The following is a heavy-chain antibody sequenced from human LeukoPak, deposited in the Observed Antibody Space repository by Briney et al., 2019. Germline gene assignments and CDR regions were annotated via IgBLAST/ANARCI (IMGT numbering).Heavy chain of an antibody. Sequence: TSETLSLTCTVSGGSINSTSYYRGWIRQPPGKGLEWIGNIYYSGSTYYNPSLKSRVTISVDRSKNQFSLKLSSVTAADTAVYYCARVLVAQPPISQFDYWGQGTLVTVSS. CDR2: IYYSGST. CDR1: GGSINSTSYY. D-gene: IGHD5-12*01. CDR3: ARVLVAQPPISQFDY. V-gene: IGHV4-39*07. J-gene: IGHJ4*02.